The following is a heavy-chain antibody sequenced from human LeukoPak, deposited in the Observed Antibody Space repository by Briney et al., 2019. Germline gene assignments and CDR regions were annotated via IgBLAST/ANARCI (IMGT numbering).Heavy chain of an antibody. Sequence: PSETLSLTCAVYGGPFSGYYWSWIRQPPGKGLEWIGEINHSGSTNYNPSLKSRVTISVDTSKNQFSLKLSSVTAADTAVYYCARMGGSYYFDYWGQGTLVTVSS. CDR3: ARMGGSYYFDY. CDR2: INHSGST. J-gene: IGHJ4*02. CDR1: GGPFSGYY. V-gene: IGHV4-34*01. D-gene: IGHD1-26*01.